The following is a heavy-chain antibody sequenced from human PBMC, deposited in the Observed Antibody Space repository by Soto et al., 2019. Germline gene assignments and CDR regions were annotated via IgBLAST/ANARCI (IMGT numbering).Heavy chain of an antibody. Sequence: SETLSLTCAVYGGSFSGYYWSWIRQPPGRGLEWIGEINHSGSTNYNPSLKSRVTISVDTSKNQFSLKLSSVTAADTAVYYCARGFDILTGYDNWGQGTLVTVSS. CDR3: ARGFDILTGYDN. CDR1: GGSFSGYY. J-gene: IGHJ4*02. D-gene: IGHD3-9*01. V-gene: IGHV4-34*01. CDR2: INHSGST.